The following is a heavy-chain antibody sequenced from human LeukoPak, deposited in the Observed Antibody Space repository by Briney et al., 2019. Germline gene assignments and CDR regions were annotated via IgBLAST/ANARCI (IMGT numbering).Heavy chain of an antibody. Sequence: PSETLSLTCAVYGGSFSGYYWSWIRQPPGKGLEWIGEISHSGSTNYNPSLKSRVTISVDTSKNQFSLKLSSVTAADTAVYYCASLRGHDAFDIWGQGTMVTVSS. D-gene: IGHD3-10*01. CDR1: GGSFSGYY. J-gene: IGHJ3*02. CDR2: ISHSGST. V-gene: IGHV4-34*01. CDR3: ASLRGHDAFDI.